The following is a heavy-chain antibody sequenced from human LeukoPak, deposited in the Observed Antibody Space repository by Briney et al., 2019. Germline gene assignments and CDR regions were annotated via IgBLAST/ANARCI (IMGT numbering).Heavy chain of an antibody. D-gene: IGHD2-2*01. CDR1: GFIFSSYA. Sequence: QPGGSLRLSCAASGFIFSSYAMHWVRQAPGKGLEWVAVILYDGSNKYYADSVKGRLTISRDNSKNTLDLQMNSLRAEDTAVYYCARDRCSITSCYYDYWGQETLVTVSS. J-gene: IGHJ4*02. V-gene: IGHV3-30-3*01. CDR2: ILYDGSNK. CDR3: ARDRCSITSCYYDY.